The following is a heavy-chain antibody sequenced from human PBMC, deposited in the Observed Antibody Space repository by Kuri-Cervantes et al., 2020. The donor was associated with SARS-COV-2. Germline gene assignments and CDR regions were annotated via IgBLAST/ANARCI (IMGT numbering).Heavy chain of an antibody. CDR3: AKAGGTIPPTADY. CDR2: FRSNGGSI. Sequence: GESLKISCEASGFTFSRSVINWVRQAPGEGLEYVSSFRSNGGSIFYGNSVEGRFTISRDNSKNTLYLQMNSLRAEDTAVYYCAKAGGTIPPTADYWGQGTLVTVSS. D-gene: IGHD3-9*01. J-gene: IGHJ4*02. V-gene: IGHV3-64*01. CDR1: GFTFSRSV.